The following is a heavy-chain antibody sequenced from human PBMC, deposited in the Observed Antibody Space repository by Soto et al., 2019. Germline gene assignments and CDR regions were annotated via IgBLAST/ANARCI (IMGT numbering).Heavy chain of an antibody. D-gene: IGHD5-18*01. CDR3: GRAIYPSSYGYYYHGMDV. CDR2: INRDGSEK. Sequence: GGSLRLSCAASGFTFSAYWMSWVRQAPGKGLEWVANINRDGSEKYYVDSVRGRFTISRDNARDPLYLQMNTLGAEDTAVYYCGRAIYPSSYGYYYHGMDVWGQGTTVTVSS. CDR1: GFTFSAYW. J-gene: IGHJ6*02. V-gene: IGHV3-7*01.